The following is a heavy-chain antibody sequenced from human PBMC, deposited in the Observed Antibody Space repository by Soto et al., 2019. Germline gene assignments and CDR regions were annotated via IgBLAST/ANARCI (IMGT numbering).Heavy chain of an antibody. Sequence: SETLSLTCAVSGGSISSSNWWSWVRQPPGKGLEWIGEIYHSGSTNYNPSLKSRVTISVDKSKNQFSLKLSSVTAADTAVYYSARDQRYSSGYGMDVWGQGTTVTVSS. CDR1: GGSISSSNW. J-gene: IGHJ6*02. CDR3: ARDQRYSSGYGMDV. CDR2: IYHSGST. V-gene: IGHV4-4*02. D-gene: IGHD6-19*01.